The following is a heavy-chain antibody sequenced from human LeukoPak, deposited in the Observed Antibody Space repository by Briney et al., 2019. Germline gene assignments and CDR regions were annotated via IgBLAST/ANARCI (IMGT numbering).Heavy chain of an antibody. J-gene: IGHJ4*01. CDR1: GGSISSYY. CDR2: IYYSGST. V-gene: IGHV4-59*01. CDR3: ARDHYGGNSFFDY. Sequence: SETLSLTCTVSGGSISSYYWSWIRQPPGKGLEWIGYIYYSGSTNYNPSLKSRVTISVDTSKNQFSLKLSSVTAADTAVYYCARDHYGGNSFFDYWGHGTLVTVSS. D-gene: IGHD4-23*01.